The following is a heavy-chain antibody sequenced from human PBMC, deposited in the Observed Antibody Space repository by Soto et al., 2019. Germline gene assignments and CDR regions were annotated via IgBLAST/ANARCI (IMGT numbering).Heavy chain of an antibody. CDR2: IWYDGSNK. Sequence: QVQLLESGGGVVQPGRSLRLSCAASGFTFSSYGMHWVRQAPGKGLEWVAVIWYDGSNKYYADSVKGRFTISRDNSKNTLYLQMNSLRAEDTAVYYCARGRGLYAPLDYWGQGTLVTVSS. V-gene: IGHV3-33*01. CDR3: ARGRGLYAPLDY. D-gene: IGHD2-8*01. CDR1: GFTFSSYG. J-gene: IGHJ4*02.